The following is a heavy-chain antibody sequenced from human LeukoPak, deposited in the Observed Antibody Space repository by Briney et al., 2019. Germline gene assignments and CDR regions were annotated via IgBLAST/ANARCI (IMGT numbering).Heavy chain of an antibody. J-gene: IGHJ4*02. V-gene: IGHV1-46*01. Sequence: ASVKVSCKASGYTFASYYMHWVRQAPGQGLEWMGIINPSGGSTSYAQKFQGRVTMTRDTSTSTVYMELSSLRSEDTAVYYCARDINLKYYFDYWGQGTLVTVSS. CDR2: INPSGGST. CDR3: ARDINLKYYFDY. D-gene: IGHD1-14*01. CDR1: GYTFASYY.